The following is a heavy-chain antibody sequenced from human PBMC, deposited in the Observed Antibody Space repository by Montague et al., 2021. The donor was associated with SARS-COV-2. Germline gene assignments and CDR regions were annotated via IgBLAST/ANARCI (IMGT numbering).Heavy chain of an antibody. D-gene: IGHD3-16*01. CDR1: GYTFTSYD. V-gene: IGHV1-8*01. CDR2: MNPNSGNR. J-gene: IGHJ4*02. CDR3: ARGVRRLEMFHTQYYFDY. Sequence: SVKVSCKASGYTFTSYDINWVRQATGQGLEWMGWMNPNSGNRGYAQKFQGRVTMTRNTSISTAYMELSSLRSEDTAVYYCARGVRRLEMFHTQYYFDYWGQGTLVTVSS.